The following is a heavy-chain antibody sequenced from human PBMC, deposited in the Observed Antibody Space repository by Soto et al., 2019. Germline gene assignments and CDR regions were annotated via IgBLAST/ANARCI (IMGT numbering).Heavy chain of an antibody. CDR1: GFTFSSYG. J-gene: IGHJ6*02. CDR3: ARANVRGGVVPAAIGYGMDV. D-gene: IGHD2-2*01. V-gene: IGHV3-33*01. Sequence: GGSLRLSCAASGFTFSSYGMHWVRQAPGKGLEWVAVIWYDGSNKYYADSVKGRFTISRDNSKNTLYLQMNSLRAEDTAVYYFARANVRGGVVPAAIGYGMDVWGQGTTVTVSS. CDR2: IWYDGSNK.